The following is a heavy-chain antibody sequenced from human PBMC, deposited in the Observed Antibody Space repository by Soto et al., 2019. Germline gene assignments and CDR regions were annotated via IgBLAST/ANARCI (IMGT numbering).Heavy chain of an antibody. J-gene: IGHJ4*01. CDR1: GFTFSDYY. CDR2: ISGSGTTI. V-gene: IGHV3-11*01. D-gene: IGHD3-9*01. CDR3: GGDGDSLTGWSDY. Sequence: QEHLVESGGGLVKPGGSLRLSCAASGFTFSDYYMSWIRQPPGKGLDWVAHISGSGTTISYADSVKGRFTVSRDNARNSPFLQMTSLRAADTGVYYCGGDGDSLTGWSDYWGQGPLVTAAS.